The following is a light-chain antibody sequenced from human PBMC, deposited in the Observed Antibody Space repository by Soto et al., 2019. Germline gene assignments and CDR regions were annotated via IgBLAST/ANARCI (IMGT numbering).Light chain of an antibody. J-gene: IGKJ4*01. CDR2: SAS. V-gene: IGKV1-8*01. CDR1: RDISTY. CDR3: QQYHSYPLT. Sequence: AIRMTQSPSSFSASSGDRVTITCRASRDISTYVAWYQQKPGKAPKFLIYSASTLQGGVPSRFSGSGSGTDFTLTISSLQSEDFATYYCQQYHSYPLTFGGGTKVEIK.